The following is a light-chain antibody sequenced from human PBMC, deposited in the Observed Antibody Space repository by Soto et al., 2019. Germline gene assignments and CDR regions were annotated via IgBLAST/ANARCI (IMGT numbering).Light chain of an antibody. CDR1: SSDVGGYNY. CDR3: CSYTSSYFYV. V-gene: IGLV2-14*01. Sequence: QSALTQPASVSGSPGQSITISCTGTSSDVGGYNYVSWYQQHPGKAPKLIIFEVSYRPSGISNRFSASKSGDTASLTISGLQSDDEADYYCCSYTSSYFYVFGPGTKVTVL. CDR2: EVS. J-gene: IGLJ1*01.